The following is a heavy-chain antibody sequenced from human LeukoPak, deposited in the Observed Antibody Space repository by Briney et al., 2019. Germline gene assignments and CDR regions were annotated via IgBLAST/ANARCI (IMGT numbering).Heavy chain of an antibody. Sequence: SETLSLTCVVYGESFSGYSWSWLRQPPGKGLEWIGEINERRNTNYNPSLKSRVTVSIDTSKNQFSLKLSSVTAADTAVYYCVRHGWHAWYFDLWGRGTLVTVSS. J-gene: IGHJ2*01. CDR3: VRHGWHAWYFDL. D-gene: IGHD6-19*01. CDR1: GESFSGYS. CDR2: INERRNT. V-gene: IGHV4-34*01.